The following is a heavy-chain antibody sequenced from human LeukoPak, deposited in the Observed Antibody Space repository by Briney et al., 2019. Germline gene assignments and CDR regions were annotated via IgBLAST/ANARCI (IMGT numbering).Heavy chain of an antibody. D-gene: IGHD2-21*02. CDR2: ISPNGGGT. CDR3: ARDPGVTNWFDP. V-gene: IGHV1-2*02. Sequence: ASVKVSCKASGYTFNVYYLHWVRQAPGQGLEWMGWISPNGGGTNYAQKFQGRVTMTRNTSISTAYMELSSLRSDDTAVYYCARDPGVTNWFDPWGQGTLVTVSS. J-gene: IGHJ5*02. CDR1: GYTFNVYY.